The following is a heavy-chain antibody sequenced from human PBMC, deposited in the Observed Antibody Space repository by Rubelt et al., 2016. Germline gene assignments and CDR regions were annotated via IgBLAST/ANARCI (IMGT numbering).Heavy chain of an antibody. D-gene: IGHD3-10*01. V-gene: IGHV4-39*01. Sequence: QLQLQESGPGLVKPSETLSLTCTVSGGSISSNNYYWGWIRQPPGKGLEWIGSIYYSGKIYYNPSLKSRVTIFVATSQNQFSRKLSSVTAADSAVYYCSRHASGDSYGSRTYRGPIDYWGQGTLVTVSS. CDR3: SRHASGDSYGSRTYRGPIDY. J-gene: IGHJ4*02. CDR1: GGSISSNNYY. CDR2: IYYSGKI.